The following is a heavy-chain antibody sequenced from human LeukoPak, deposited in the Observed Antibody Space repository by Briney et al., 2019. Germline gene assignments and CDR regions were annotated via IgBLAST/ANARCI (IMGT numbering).Heavy chain of an antibody. CDR2: ISAYNGNT. CDR3: ARDLRGYSGYRHMDV. D-gene: IGHD5-12*01. CDR1: GYTFTSYG. V-gene: IGHV1-18*01. Sequence: ASVKVSCKASGYTFTSYGISWVRQAPGQGLEWMGWISAYNGNTNYAQKLQGRVTMTTDTSTSTAYIELRSLRSDDTAVYYCARDLRGYSGYRHMDVWGQGTTVTVSS. J-gene: IGHJ6*02.